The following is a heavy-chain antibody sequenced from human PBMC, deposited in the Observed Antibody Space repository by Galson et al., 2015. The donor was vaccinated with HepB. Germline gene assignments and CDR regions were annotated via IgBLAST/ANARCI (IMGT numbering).Heavy chain of an antibody. CDR1: GCSFGCTS. CDR2: ISSDGIYM. CDR3: ARPSARTISGGITDYHYYGMDV. Sequence: SCAGSGCSFGCTSLKGVRQAPRGALEWVSSISSDGIYMYYADSVRGLFTISRDDAKKSLFLQMDSLRADDTAVYYGARPSARTISGGITDYHYYGMDVWGQGTTVTGSS. V-gene: IGHV3-21*01. J-gene: IGHJ6*02. D-gene: IGHD3-10*01.